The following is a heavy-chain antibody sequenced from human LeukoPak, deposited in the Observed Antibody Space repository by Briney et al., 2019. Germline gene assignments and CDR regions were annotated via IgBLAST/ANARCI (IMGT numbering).Heavy chain of an antibody. CDR3: ARQVSKIAVTGTRVFGTLDY. D-gene: IGHD6-19*01. CDR1: GGSISSGGYY. V-gene: IGHV4-31*03. CDR2: IYYSGST. Sequence: KASQTLSLTCTVSGGSISSGGYYWSWIRQHPGKGLEWIGYIYYSGSTYYNPSLKSRVTISVDTSKNQFSLKLSSVTAADTAVYYCARQVSKIAVTGTRVFGTLDYRGQGTLVTVSS. J-gene: IGHJ4*02.